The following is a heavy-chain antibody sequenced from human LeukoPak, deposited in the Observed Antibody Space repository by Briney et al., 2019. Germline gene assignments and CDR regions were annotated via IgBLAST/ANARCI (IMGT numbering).Heavy chain of an antibody. J-gene: IGHJ6*03. D-gene: IGHD2-2*01. V-gene: IGHV3-21*01. Sequence: GTLRLSCAASGFTISSDSINCVIQEPPERVQGVSSSINRSSYTYYAESVKGRFTISRDKAKNSFSLQLNCVTAEDTAVYYCARVGRHDYCSSTSCYDVSGYYYYMDVWGKGTTVTVSS. CDR2: SINRSSYT. CDR3: ARVGRHDYCSSTSCYDVSGYYYYMDV. CDR1: GFTISSDS.